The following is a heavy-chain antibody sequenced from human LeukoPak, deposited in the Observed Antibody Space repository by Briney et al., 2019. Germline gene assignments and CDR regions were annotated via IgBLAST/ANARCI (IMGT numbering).Heavy chain of an antibody. D-gene: IGHD2-2*01. CDR3: AREPQTLGYCSSTSCKGFDY. Sequence: GSVKVSCKASGYTFTGYYMHWVRQAPGQGLEWMGWINPNSGGTNYAQKFQGRVTMTRDTSISTAYMELSRLRSDDTAVYYCAREPQTLGYCSSTSCKGFDYWGQGTLVTVSS. CDR1: GYTFTGYY. V-gene: IGHV1-2*02. CDR2: INPNSGGT. J-gene: IGHJ4*02.